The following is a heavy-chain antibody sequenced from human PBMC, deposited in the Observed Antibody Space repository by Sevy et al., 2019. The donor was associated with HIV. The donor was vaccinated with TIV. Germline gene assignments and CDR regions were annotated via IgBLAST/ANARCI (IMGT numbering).Heavy chain of an antibody. J-gene: IGHJ4*02. D-gene: IGHD3-22*01. CDR3: ARGGYYYDNAAYYALDS. CDR1: GFTISNYA. CDR2: IWSDGAYQ. Sequence: GGSLRLSCAATGFTISNYAMHWVRQAPGKGMEWVAIIWSDGAYQYHGDSVKGRLTISRDNSKNTLYLQMNNVRVEDTAVYYCARGGYYYDNAAYYALDSWGQGTLVTVSS. V-gene: IGHV3-33*01.